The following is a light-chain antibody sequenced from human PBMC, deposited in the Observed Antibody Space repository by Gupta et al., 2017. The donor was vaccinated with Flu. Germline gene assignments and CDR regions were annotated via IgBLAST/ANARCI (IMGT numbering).Light chain of an antibody. J-gene: IGKJ1*01. CDR2: RVS. CDR3: MQDANGPLA. V-gene: IGKV2-30*01. Sequence: DVVMTPSPPSLPVTRGQPASISCTSRQSLVYSDGNTYLHWFQQRPGQSPRRLIYRVSNRDSGVPDRFSGSGSGTDFTLTISRVQAEDAGVYFCMQDANGPLAFGQGTRVE. CDR1: QSLVYSDGNTY.